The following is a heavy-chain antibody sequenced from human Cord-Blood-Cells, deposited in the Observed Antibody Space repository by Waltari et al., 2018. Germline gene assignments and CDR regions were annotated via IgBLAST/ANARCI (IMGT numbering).Heavy chain of an antibody. V-gene: IGHV4-39*01. CDR3: ARSVGRDVVVVAAFDY. J-gene: IGHJ4*02. CDR2: IYYSGST. D-gene: IGHD2-15*01. CDR1: GGSISSSSYY. Sequence: QLQLQESGPGLVKPSETLSLTCTVPGGSISSSSYYWGWIRQPPGKGLEWIGSIYYSGSTYYNPSLKSRVTISVDTSKNQFSLKLSSVTAADTAVYYCARSVGRDVVVVAAFDYWGQGTLVTVSS.